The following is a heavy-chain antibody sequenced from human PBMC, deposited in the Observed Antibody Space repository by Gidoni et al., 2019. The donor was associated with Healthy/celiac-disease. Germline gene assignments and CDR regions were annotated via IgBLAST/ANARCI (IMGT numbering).Heavy chain of an antibody. J-gene: IGHJ4*02. CDR1: GGSFSGDY. CDR2: INHSGST. Sequence: QVQLQQWGAGLLKPSETLSLTCAVYGGSFSGDYWSWIRQPPGKGLEWIGEINHSGSTNYNPSLKSRVTISVDTSKNQFSLKLSSVTAADTAVYYCARGALTHRQYSGYGADFDYWGQGTLVTVSS. V-gene: IGHV4-34*01. D-gene: IGHD5-12*01. CDR3: ARGALTHRQYSGYGADFDY.